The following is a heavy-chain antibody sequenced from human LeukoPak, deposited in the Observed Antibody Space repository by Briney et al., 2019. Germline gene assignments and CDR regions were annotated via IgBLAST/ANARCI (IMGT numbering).Heavy chain of an antibody. J-gene: IGHJ4*02. CDR2: ISYDGSNK. D-gene: IGHD6-13*01. V-gene: IGHV3-30*18. Sequence: GGSLRLSCAASGFTFSSCGMHWVRQAPGKGLEWVAVISYDGSNKYYADSVKGRFTISRDNSKNTLYLQMNSLRAEDTAVYYCAKVYSSSWFHPYYFDYWGQGTLVTVSS. CDR3: AKVYSSSWFHPYYFDY. CDR1: GFTFSSCG.